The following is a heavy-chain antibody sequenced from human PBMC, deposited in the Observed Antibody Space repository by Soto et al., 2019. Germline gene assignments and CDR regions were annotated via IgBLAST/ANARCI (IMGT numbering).Heavy chain of an antibody. CDR1: GFTFSDHY. V-gene: IGHV3-72*01. J-gene: IGHJ3*02. Sequence: GSLRLSCAASGFTFSDHYMDWVRQAPGKGLEWVGRTRNKANSYTTEYAASVKGRFTISRDDSKNSLYLQMNSLKTEDTAVYYCARGYSRYRAFDIWGQGTMVTVSS. CDR3: ARGYSRYRAFDI. D-gene: IGHD6-13*01. CDR2: TRNKANSYTT.